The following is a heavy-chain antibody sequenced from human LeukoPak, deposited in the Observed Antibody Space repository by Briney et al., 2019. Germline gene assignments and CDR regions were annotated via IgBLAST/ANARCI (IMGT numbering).Heavy chain of an antibody. V-gene: IGHV3-66*01. CDR2: IYSGGST. J-gene: IGHJ4*02. Sequence: PGGSLRLSCAASGFTVSSNYMSWVRQAPGKGLEWVSVIYSGGSTYYADSVKGRFTISRDNSKNTLYLQMNSLKTEDTAVYYCATFLLVGTTPLDYWGQGALVTVSS. D-gene: IGHD1-26*01. CDR1: GFTVSSNY. CDR3: ATFLLVGTTPLDY.